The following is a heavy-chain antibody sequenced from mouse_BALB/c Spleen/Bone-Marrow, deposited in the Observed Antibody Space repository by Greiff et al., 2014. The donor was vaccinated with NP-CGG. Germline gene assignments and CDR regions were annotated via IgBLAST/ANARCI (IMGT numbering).Heavy chain of an antibody. V-gene: IGHV1-74*01. CDR3: ARGSMILNYFDY. CDR2: IDPYDSET. CDR1: W. D-gene: IGHD2-3*01. Sequence: VQLQQSGAELVRPGASVKLSYWMNWVKQRPEQGLEWIGRIDPYDSETHYNQKFKDKAILTVDKSSSTAYMQLSSLTSEDSAVYYCARGSMILNYFDYWGQGTTLTVSS. J-gene: IGHJ2*01.